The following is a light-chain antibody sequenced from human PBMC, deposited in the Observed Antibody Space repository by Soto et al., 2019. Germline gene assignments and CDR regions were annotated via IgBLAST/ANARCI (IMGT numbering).Light chain of an antibody. V-gene: IGKV1-39*01. Sequence: DIQMTQSPSSLSASVGDRVTITCRASQNIGTSLNWYQQKPGKAPTALIYKASTMQGVVPSRFSGSGAGTDFTLTISSLQPEDSATYYCQQSYSSLVYTFGPGTKLEIK. CDR1: QNIGTS. J-gene: IGKJ2*01. CDR2: KAS. CDR3: QQSYSSLVYT.